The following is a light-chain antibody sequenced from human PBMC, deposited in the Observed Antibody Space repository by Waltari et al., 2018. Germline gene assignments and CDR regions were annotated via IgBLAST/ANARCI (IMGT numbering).Light chain of an antibody. CDR1: NSNTGTNT. Sequence: HSVLTQPPSASGTPGQRVTSSCSRTNSNTGTNTVNWYQQVPGTAPKLLINSRIQRPSGVPDRFSGSKSGTSASLAISGLQSEDEADYFCAAWDDRLNGPVFGGGTQLTVL. V-gene: IGLV1-44*01. J-gene: IGLJ2*01. CDR2: SRI. CDR3: AAWDDRLNGPV.